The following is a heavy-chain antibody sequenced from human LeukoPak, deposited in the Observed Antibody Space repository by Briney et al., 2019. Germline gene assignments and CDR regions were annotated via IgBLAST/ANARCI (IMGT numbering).Heavy chain of an antibody. J-gene: IGHJ4*02. Sequence: SETLSLTCTVSGGSISCANSFWDWIRQPPGKVLEWIGTIYYSGTTYYSPSLKSRVTISVDTSKNHFSLKLSSVTAANTALYWCARRLGVETSFDYWGQGALVTVSS. CDR1: GGSISCANSF. CDR2: IYYSGTT. D-gene: IGHD3-10*01. CDR3: ARRLGVETSFDY. V-gene: IGHV4-39*01.